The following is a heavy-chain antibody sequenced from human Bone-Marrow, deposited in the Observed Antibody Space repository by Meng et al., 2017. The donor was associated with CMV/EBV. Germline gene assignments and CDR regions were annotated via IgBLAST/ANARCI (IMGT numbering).Heavy chain of an antibody. D-gene: IGHD3-3*01. V-gene: IGHV5-51*01. CDR3: ARQGAYYDFWSGHSEWFDP. J-gene: IGHJ5*02. CDR2: IYPGDSDT. Sequence: GESLKISCKGSGYSFTSYWIGWVRQMPGKGLEWMGIIYPGDSDTRYSPSFQGQVTISADKSISTAYLQWSSLKASDTAMYYCARQGAYYDFWSGHSEWFDPWGQGTLVTVSS. CDR1: GYSFTSYW.